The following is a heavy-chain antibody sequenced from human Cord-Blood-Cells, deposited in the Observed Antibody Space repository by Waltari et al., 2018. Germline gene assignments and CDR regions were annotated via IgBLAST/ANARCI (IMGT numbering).Heavy chain of an antibody. Sequence: EYMGIIYPGDSDTRYSPSFQGQVTISADKSISTAYLQWSSLKASDTAMYYCARQDGSEAFDIWGQGTMVTVYS. J-gene: IGHJ3*02. D-gene: IGHD2-15*01. V-gene: IGHV5-51*01. CDR2: IYPGDSDT. CDR3: ARQDGSEAFDI.